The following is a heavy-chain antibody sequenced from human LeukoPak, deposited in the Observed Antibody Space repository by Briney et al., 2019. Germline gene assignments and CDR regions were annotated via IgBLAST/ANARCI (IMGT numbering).Heavy chain of an antibody. CDR2: IYYTGST. Sequence: SETLSLTCSVSGGYIITSDHYWGWIRQPPGKGLEWIGSIYYTGSTSTNPFFKSRVTVPVDTSKNRFSLNLTSVTAADTAVYYCARERYYYGGKTWFDPWGQGTLVTVSS. CDR1: GGYIITSDHY. V-gene: IGHV4-39*07. CDR3: ARERYYYGGKTWFDP. J-gene: IGHJ5*02. D-gene: IGHD3-10*01.